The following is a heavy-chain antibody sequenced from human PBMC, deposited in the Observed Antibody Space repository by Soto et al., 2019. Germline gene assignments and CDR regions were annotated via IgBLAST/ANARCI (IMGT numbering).Heavy chain of an antibody. CDR3: ANSQLGRGYSYMDV. CDR1: GFTFSSYA. J-gene: IGHJ6*02. CDR2: ISGSGGST. V-gene: IGHV3-23*01. Sequence: PGGSLRLSCAASGFTFSSYAMSWVRQAPGKGLEWVSAISGSGGSTYYADSVKGRFTISRDNSKNTLYLQMNSLRAEDTAVYYCANSQLGRGYSYMDVWGQGTTVTVS. D-gene: IGHD5-18*01.